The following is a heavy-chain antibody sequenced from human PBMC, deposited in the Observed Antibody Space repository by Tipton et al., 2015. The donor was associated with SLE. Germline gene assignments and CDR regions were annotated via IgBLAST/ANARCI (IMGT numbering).Heavy chain of an antibody. CDR2: IVVGSGTT. Sequence: QSGAEVKKPGTSVKVSCKASGFTFSSSAIQWVRQARGQRLEWIGWIVVGSGTTNLAQEFQERVTITRDMSTDTAYMELSSLRSDDTAIYYCARVRVDTAMGVFDFWGQGALVTVSS. CDR1: GFTFSSSA. D-gene: IGHD5-18*01. CDR3: ARVRVDTAMGVFDF. J-gene: IGHJ4*02. V-gene: IGHV1-58*02.